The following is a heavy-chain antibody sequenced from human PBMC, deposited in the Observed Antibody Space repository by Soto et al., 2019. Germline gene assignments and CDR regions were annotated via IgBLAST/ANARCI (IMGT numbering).Heavy chain of an antibody. V-gene: IGHV3-11*06. J-gene: IGHJ3*02. D-gene: IGHD2-8*01. CDR1: GFTFSDYY. CDR2: ISGTGTST. Sequence: QVQLVESGGGLVKPGGSLRLSCTASGFTFSDYYMSWIRQAPGKGLEWVSYISGTGTSTNYADSVRGRFTISRDNAKNSLHLHMNSLRVEDTAVYDCARRFRVFRLGVDAVDIWGQGTLVTVSS. CDR3: ARRFRVFRLGVDAVDI.